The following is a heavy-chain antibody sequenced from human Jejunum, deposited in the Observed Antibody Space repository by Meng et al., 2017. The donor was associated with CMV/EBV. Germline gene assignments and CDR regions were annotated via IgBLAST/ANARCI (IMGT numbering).Heavy chain of an antibody. CDR1: GGSISSNGYY. D-gene: IGHD3-10*01. Sequence: LQLKEPGPGLVKPSETLSLTCTFSGGSISSNGYYWDWVRQPPGKGLEWIGAIYHSGSTSYNPSLQSRVTMFVDTSKNQFSLMLTSVTATDTAVYYCARRRGGSGRDCWGQGTLVTVSS. CDR2: IYHSGST. V-gene: IGHV4-39*01. J-gene: IGHJ4*02. CDR3: ARRRGGSGRDC.